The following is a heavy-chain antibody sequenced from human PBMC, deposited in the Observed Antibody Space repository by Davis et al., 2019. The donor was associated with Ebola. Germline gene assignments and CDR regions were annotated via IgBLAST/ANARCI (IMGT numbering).Heavy chain of an antibody. V-gene: IGHV3-11*04. CDR3: ARVRVLTHQLWLLEGFDY. CDR2: INSRGSTI. Sequence: GGSLRLSCAASGFTFSDFYMSWIRQAPGKGLEWVSYINSRGSTIYYADSVKGRFTISRDNAKNSLYLQMNSLRAEDTAVYYCARVRVLTHQLWLLEGFDYWGQGTLVTVSS. CDR1: GFTFSDFY. D-gene: IGHD5-18*01. J-gene: IGHJ4*02.